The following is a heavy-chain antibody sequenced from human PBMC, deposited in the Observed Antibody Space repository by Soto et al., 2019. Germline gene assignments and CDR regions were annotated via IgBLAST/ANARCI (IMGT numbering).Heavy chain of an antibody. Sequence: QVQLQESGPGVVKPSETLSLTCTVSGASVSSHHWTWIRQPPGKGMEWIGDYSDSASYSPSLKSRVTISAEPSKNQFSLNLGSVTAADTAVYYCAAYRRGEGGRGYWGQGTLVTVSS. CDR3: AAYRRGEGGRGY. J-gene: IGHJ4*02. V-gene: IGHV4-59*08. D-gene: IGHD6-19*01. CDR2: DYSDSA. CDR1: GASVSSHH.